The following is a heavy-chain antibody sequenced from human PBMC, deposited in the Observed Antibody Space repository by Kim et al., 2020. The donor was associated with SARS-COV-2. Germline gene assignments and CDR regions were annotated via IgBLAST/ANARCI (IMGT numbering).Heavy chain of an antibody. CDR3: ARHWRQWLDTTLSYFDY. CDR2: IYYSGST. D-gene: IGHD6-19*01. J-gene: IGHJ4*02. Sequence: SETLSLTCTVSGGSISSSSYYWGWIRQPPGKGLEWIGSIYYSGSTYYNPSLKSRVTISVDTSKNQFSLKLSSVTAADTAVHYCARHWRQWLDTTLSYFDYWGQGTLVTVSS. CDR1: GGSISSSSYY. V-gene: IGHV4-39*01.